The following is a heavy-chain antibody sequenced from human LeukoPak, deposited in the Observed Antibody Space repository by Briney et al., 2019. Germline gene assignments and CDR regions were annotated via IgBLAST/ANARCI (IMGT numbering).Heavy chain of an antibody. CDR2: IYPGDSDT. CDR3: ARSLSGDYYMDV. D-gene: IGHD4-17*01. Sequence: GESLKIYGRGSGYSLSRYWIGWVRQMPGKGLEWMGIIYPGDSDTRYSPSFQGQVTISADKFISTAYLQWSSLKASDTAKYYCARSLSGDYYMDVWGKGTTVTVSS. V-gene: IGHV5-51*01. J-gene: IGHJ6*03. CDR1: GYSLSRYW.